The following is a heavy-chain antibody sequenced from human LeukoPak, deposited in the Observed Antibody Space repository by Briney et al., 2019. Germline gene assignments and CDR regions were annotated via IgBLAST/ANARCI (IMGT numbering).Heavy chain of an antibody. CDR2: IYYSGST. V-gene: IGHV4-59*12. CDR3: ARSGGNSDVDY. D-gene: IGHD4-23*01. Sequence: PSETLSLTCTVPGGSISSYYGSWIRQPPGKGLEWIGYIYYSGSTNYNPSLKSRVTISVDKSKKQFSLNLRSVTAADTAVYYCARSGGNSDVDYWGQGTLVTVSS. J-gene: IGHJ4*02. CDR1: GGSISSYY.